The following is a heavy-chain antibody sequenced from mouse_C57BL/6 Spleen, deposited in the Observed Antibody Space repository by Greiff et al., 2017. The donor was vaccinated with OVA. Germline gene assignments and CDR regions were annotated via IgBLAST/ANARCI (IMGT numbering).Heavy chain of an antibody. D-gene: IGHD1-1*01. CDR3: ARTPYGSSPYWYFDV. CDR2: IDPSDSET. V-gene: IGHV1-52*01. Sequence: VQLQQPGAELVRPGSSVKLSCKASGYTFTSYWMHWVKQRPIQGLEWIGNIDPSDSETHYNQKFKDKATLTVDKSCSTAYMQLSSLTSEDAAVYYCARTPYGSSPYWYFDVWGTGTTVTVSS. J-gene: IGHJ1*03. CDR1: GYTFTSYW.